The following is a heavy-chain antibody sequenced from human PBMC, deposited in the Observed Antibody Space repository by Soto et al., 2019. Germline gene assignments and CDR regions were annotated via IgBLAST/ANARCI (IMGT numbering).Heavy chain of an antibody. CDR3: ARDRFGGSSWYESGY. V-gene: IGHV1-18*01. J-gene: IGHJ4*02. D-gene: IGHD6-13*01. CDR1: GYTFTSYG. CDR2: ISAYNGNT. Sequence: QVQLVQSGAEVKKPGASVKVSCKASGYTFTSYGIIWVRQAPGQGLEWMGWISAYNGNTNYAQKLQGRVTMTTDTSTSTAYMELRSLRSDDTAVYYCARDRFGGSSWYESGYWGQGTLVTVSS.